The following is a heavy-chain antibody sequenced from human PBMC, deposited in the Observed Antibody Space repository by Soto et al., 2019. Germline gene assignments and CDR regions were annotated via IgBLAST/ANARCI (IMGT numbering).Heavy chain of an antibody. CDR3: AKDGDDERGY. V-gene: IGHV3-30*18. D-gene: IGHD7-27*01. CDR2: ISYDGSNK. Sequence: VQLVESGGGVVQPGRSLRLSCAASGFTFSSYGMHWVRQAPGKGLEWVAVISYDGSNKYYADSVKGRFTISRDNSKNTLYLQMNSLRAEDTAVYYCAKDGDDERGYWGQGTLVTVSS. J-gene: IGHJ4*02. CDR1: GFTFSSYG.